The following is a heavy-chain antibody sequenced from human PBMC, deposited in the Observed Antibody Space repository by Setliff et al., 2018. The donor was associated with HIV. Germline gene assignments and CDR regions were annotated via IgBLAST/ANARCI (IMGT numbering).Heavy chain of an antibody. CDR1: GGSISSGSYY. V-gene: IGHV4-61*02. Sequence: LSLTCTVSGGSISSGSYYWSWIRQPAGKGLEWIGRIYTSGSTNYNPSLKSRVTISVDTSKNQFSLKLRSVTAADTAVYYCARETYCYDNPQYYYYYMDVWGKGTTVTVSS. CDR3: ARETYCYDNPQYYYYYMDV. D-gene: IGHD3-22*01. CDR2: IYTSGST. J-gene: IGHJ6*03.